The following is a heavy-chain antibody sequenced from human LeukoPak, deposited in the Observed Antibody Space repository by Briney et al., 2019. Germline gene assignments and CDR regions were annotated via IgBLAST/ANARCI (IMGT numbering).Heavy chain of an antibody. D-gene: IGHD2-21*02. CDR1: GFTFSSYG. Sequence: GGSLRLSCAASGFTFSSYGMHWVRQAPGKGLEWVAVISYDGSNKYYADSVKGRFTISRDNSKNTLYLQMNSLRAEDTAVYYCTRSYCGGDCYYDAFDIWGQGTMVTVSS. CDR2: ISYDGSNK. J-gene: IGHJ3*02. CDR3: TRSYCGGDCYYDAFDI. V-gene: IGHV3-30*03.